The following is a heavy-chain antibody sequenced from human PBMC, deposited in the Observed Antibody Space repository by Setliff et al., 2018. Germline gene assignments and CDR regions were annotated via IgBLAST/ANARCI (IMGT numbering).Heavy chain of an antibody. V-gene: IGHV1-69*05. J-gene: IGHJ5*02. Sequence: ASVKVSCKASGGTFSSYAISWVRQAPGQGLEWMGGIIPIFGTANYAQKFQGRVTITTDESTSTAYMELSSLRSEDTAVYYCARTLNRDGYNPSPFDPWGQGTLVTVSS. CDR1: GGTFSSYA. CDR2: IIPIFGTA. CDR3: ARTLNRDGYNPSPFDP. D-gene: IGHD5-12*01.